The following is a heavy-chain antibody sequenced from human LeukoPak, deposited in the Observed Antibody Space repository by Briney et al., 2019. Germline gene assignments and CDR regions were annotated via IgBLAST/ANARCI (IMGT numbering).Heavy chain of an antibody. J-gene: IGHJ5*02. Sequence: PGGSLRLSCAASGFTFSDSWMDWVRQAPGKGLEWVANIKQDGSEKYYVDSVKGRFTISRDNAKNSLYLQMNSLRAEDTAVYYCARDRDGYNSQAGWFDPWGQGTLVTVSS. CDR2: IKQDGSEK. CDR3: ARDRDGYNSQAGWFDP. D-gene: IGHD5-24*01. V-gene: IGHV3-7*01. CDR1: GFTFSDSW.